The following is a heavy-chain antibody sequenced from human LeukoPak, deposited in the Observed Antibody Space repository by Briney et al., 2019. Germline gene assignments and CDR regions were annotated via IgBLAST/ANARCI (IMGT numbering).Heavy chain of an antibody. CDR3: ARGYCSGGSCYSVENWFDP. J-gene: IGHJ5*02. CDR2: INPNSGGT. V-gene: IGHV1-2*06. Sequence: GASVKVSCKAAGYTFTGYYMFWVRQAPGQGLEWMGRINPNSGGTNYAQKFQGRVTMTRDTSISTAYMELSRLRSDDTAVYYRARGYCSGGSCYSVENWFDPWGQGTLVTVS. CDR1: GYTFTGYY. D-gene: IGHD2-15*01.